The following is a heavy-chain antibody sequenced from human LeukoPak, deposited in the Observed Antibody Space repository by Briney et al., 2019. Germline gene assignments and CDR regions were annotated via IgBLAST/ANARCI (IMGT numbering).Heavy chain of an antibody. J-gene: IGHJ4*02. CDR1: GYTFTTYH. CDR2: MNPYSGDR. D-gene: IGHD4-17*01. V-gene: IGHV1-8*03. Sequence: ASVKVSCKTSGYTFTTYHINWVRQATGQGLEWLGWMNPYSGDRGYAQKFQGRLSITSDTSISTAYMELSSLRSDDTAVYFCARTTSLTASGYDYWGQGTRVTVSS. CDR3: ARTTSLTASGYDY.